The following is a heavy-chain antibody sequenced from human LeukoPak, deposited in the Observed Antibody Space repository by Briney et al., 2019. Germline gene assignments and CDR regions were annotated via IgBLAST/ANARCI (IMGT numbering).Heavy chain of an antibody. D-gene: IGHD3-10*01. J-gene: IGHJ4*02. CDR2: ISAYNGNT. Sequence: ASVKVSCKASGYTFTSYGISWVRQAPGQGLEWMGWISAYNGNTNYAQKLQGRVTMTTDTSTSTAYMELRSLRSDDTAVYYCARDSITMVRGVLGWWGQGTLVTVSS. CDR1: GYTFTSYG. V-gene: IGHV1-18*01. CDR3: ARDSITMVRGVLGW.